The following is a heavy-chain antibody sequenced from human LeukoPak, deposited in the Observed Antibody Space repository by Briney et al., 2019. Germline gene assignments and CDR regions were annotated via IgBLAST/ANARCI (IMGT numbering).Heavy chain of an antibody. CDR2: ISGDGGST. CDR1: GMTFDDYA. CDR3: AKGFSVLASNHYFYYYGMDV. V-gene: IGHV3-43*02. D-gene: IGHD3-3*01. J-gene: IGHJ6*02. Sequence: GGSLKLSCAASGMTFDDYAMHWVRRAPGKGLEWVSLISGDGGSTYYADSVKGRFTISRDNSKNSLYLQMTNLRTEDTALYYCAKGFSVLASNHYFYYYGMDVWGQGTTVTVSS.